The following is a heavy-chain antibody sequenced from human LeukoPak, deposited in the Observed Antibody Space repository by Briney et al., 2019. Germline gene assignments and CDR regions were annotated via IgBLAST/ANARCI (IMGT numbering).Heavy chain of an antibody. CDR2: VYYTGNA. D-gene: IGHD5/OR15-5a*01. J-gene: IGHJ3*02. V-gene: IGHV4-39*01. Sequence: SETLSLTCAVSGDSISNHIYYWDWIRQTPGKGLEWIGAVYYTGNAYYNPSLKTRVTISVDTSDNRFSLHLSSVNAADTAIYYCARLRALSGHRGAFDIWGQGTLVTVSS. CDR1: GDSISNHIYY. CDR3: ARLRALSGHRGAFDI.